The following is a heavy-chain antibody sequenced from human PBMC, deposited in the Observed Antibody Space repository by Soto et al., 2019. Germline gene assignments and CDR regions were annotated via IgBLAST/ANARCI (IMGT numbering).Heavy chain of an antibody. CDR3: ARGNTIFGVVAYFDY. Sequence: QVQLQQWGAGLLKPSETLSLTCAVYGGSFSGYYWSWIRQPQGKGLEWMGEINHSGSTNYNPSLKSRVTISGHTSKNQVSLKLSSVTAADTAVYYCARGNTIFGVVAYFDYWGQGTLVTVSS. J-gene: IGHJ4*02. CDR1: GGSFSGYY. CDR2: INHSGST. D-gene: IGHD3-3*01. V-gene: IGHV4-34*01.